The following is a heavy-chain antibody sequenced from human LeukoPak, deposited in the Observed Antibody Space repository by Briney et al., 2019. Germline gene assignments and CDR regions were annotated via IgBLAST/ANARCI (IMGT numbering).Heavy chain of an antibody. J-gene: IGHJ4*02. CDR2: IYYSGST. CDR3: ARRGYSYGYGY. Sequence: KPSETLSLTCTVSGSSISSYYWSWIRQPPGKGLEWIGYIYYSGSTNCNPSLKSRVTISVDTSKNQFSLKLSSVTAADTAVYYCARRGYSYGYGYWGQGTLVTVSS. V-gene: IGHV4-59*01. D-gene: IGHD5-18*01. CDR1: GSSISSYY.